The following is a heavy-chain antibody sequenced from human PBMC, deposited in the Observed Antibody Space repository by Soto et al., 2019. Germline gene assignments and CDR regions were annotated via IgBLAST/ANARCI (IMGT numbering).Heavy chain of an antibody. D-gene: IGHD2-2*01. CDR3: ARYKLDYCSSTSCYYYYYMDV. J-gene: IGHJ6*03. Sequence: SETLSLTCTVSDGSISSGGYYWSWIRQHPGKGLERIGYIYYSGSTYYNPSLKSRVTISVDTSKNQFSLKLSSVTAADTAVYYCARYKLDYCSSTSCYYYYYMDVWGKGTTVTVSS. CDR2: IYYSGST. CDR1: DGSISSGGYY. V-gene: IGHV4-31*03.